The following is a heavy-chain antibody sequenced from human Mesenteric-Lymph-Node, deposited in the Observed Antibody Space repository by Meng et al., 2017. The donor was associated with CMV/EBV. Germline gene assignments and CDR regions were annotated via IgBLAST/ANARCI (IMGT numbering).Heavy chain of an antibody. V-gene: IGHV1-18*01. CDR1: GYTFTTYG. Sequence: ASVKVSCKASGYTFTTYGISWVRQAPGQGLEWMGWISAYSGNTKCAQKFQGRVTMTTDTSTSTVYMELSSLRSDDTAVYYCARDTTGEYDYWGQGTLVTVSS. J-gene: IGHJ4*02. CDR3: ARDTTGEYDY. CDR2: ISAYSGNT. D-gene: IGHD7-27*01.